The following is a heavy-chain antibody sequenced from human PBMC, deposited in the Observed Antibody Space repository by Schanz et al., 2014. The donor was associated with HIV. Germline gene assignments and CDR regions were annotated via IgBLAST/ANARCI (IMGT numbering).Heavy chain of an antibody. CDR3: ARRSTPGGYYGMDV. CDR1: GFTFSSYG. CDR2: IWYDGSNK. V-gene: IGHV3-33*01. Sequence: QVELVESGGGVVQPGRSLRLSCAASGFTFSSYGMHWVRQAPSKGLEWVAVIWYDGSNKYYADSVKGRFTISRDNSKNTLYLQMNSLRAEDTAVYYCARRSTPGGYYGMDVWGQGTTVTVSS. J-gene: IGHJ6*02. D-gene: IGHD2-15*01.